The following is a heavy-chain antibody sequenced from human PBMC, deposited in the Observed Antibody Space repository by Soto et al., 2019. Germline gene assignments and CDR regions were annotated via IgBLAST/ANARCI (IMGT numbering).Heavy chain of an antibody. CDR2: IWYDGSNK. J-gene: IGHJ6*02. Sequence: QVQLVESGGGVVQPGRSLRLSCTESGFTFSTYGMHWVRQAPGKVLEWVTVIWYDGSNKYYADSVKGRFTISRDNSKNTLYLQMNSLRADDTAVYYCARGGGSGSSFVGYYYYTLDVWGQGTTVTVSS. CDR1: GFTFSTYG. CDR3: ARGGGSGSSFVGYYYYTLDV. D-gene: IGHD1-26*01. V-gene: IGHV3-33*01.